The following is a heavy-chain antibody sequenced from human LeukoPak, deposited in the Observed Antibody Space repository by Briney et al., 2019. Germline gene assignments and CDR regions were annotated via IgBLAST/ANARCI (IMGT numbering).Heavy chain of an antibody. D-gene: IGHD3-3*01. J-gene: IGHJ4*02. CDR2: ISDAAGTT. CDR3: AKGEFWSAYYN. V-gene: IGHV3-23*01. Sequence: PGASLRLSCAASGFTFSTFAMNWVRQAPGKGLEWVSTISDAAGTTYYAGSVRGRFTISRDNSKNTLYLQMNSLRAEDTAVYYCAKGEFWSAYYNWGQGTLVTVSS. CDR1: GFTFSTFA.